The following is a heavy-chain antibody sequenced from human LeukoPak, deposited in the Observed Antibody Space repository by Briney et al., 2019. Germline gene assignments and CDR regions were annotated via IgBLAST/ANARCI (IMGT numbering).Heavy chain of an antibody. D-gene: IGHD2-8*02. CDR3: ATYRQVLLPFES. CDR1: GFTFSTFA. V-gene: IGHV3-23*01. J-gene: IGHJ4*02. CDR2: IFPSGGEI. Sequence: GGSLRLSCAASGFTFSTFAMIWVRQPPGKGLEWVSSIFPSGGEIHYADFVRGRFTISRDNSKSTLSLQMNSLRAEDTAIYYCATYRQVLLPFESWGQGTLVTVSS.